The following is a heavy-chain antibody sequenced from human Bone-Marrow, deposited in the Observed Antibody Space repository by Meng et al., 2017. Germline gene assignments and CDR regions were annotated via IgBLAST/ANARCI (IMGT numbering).Heavy chain of an antibody. V-gene: IGHV1-2*02. Sequence: ASVKVSCKASGYTFTGYYMHWVRQAPGQGLEWMGWINPNSGGTNYAQKFQGRVTMTRDTSISTAYMELSRLRSDDTAVYYCARVDGLKSYGFAATVGYWGQGTLVTVSS. CDR3: ARVDGLKSYGFAATVGY. J-gene: IGHJ4*02. D-gene: IGHD5-18*01. CDR2: INPNSGGT. CDR1: GYTFTGYY.